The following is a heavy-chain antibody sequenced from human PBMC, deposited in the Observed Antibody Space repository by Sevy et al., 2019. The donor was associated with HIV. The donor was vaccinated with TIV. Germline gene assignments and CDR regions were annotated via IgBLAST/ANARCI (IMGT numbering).Heavy chain of an antibody. V-gene: IGHV1-2*02. CDR1: GYTFTGYY. CDR3: ARANYYDSSGYKDAIDY. Sequence: ASVKVSCKASGYTFTGYYMHWVRQAPGQGLEWMGWINPNSGGTNYAQMFQGRVTMTRDTSISTAYMELSRLRSDDTAVYYCARANYYDSSGYKDAIDYWGQGTLVTVSS. J-gene: IGHJ4*02. CDR2: INPNSGGT. D-gene: IGHD3-22*01.